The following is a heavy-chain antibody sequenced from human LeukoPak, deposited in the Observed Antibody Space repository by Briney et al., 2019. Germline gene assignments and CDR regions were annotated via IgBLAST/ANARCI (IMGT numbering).Heavy chain of an antibody. J-gene: IGHJ3*02. CDR1: GFTFSSYG. CDR2: IWYDGSNK. Sequence: PGGSLRLSCAASGFTFSSYGVHWVRQAPGKGLEWVAVIWYDGSNKYYADSVKGRFTISRDNSKNTLYLQMNSLRAEDTAVYYCAREYGDYTGGAFDIWGQGTMVTVSS. CDR3: AREYGDYTGGAFDI. D-gene: IGHD4-17*01. V-gene: IGHV3-33*01.